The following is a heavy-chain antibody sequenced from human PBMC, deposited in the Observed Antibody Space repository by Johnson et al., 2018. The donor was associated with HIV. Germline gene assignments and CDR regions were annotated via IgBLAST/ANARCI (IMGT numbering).Heavy chain of an antibody. Sequence: EVQLVDSGGGLVQSGGSLSLSCGASGFSVSNNYMNWVRQAPGKGLEWVSVIYTGGSTYYADSVRGRFTISRDNSKNTLYLQMRSLRVEDTAIYYCARDGESQQLQLGDAFDVWGQGTMVTVSS. V-gene: IGHV3-66*01. CDR3: ARDGESQQLQLGDAFDV. CDR2: IYTGGST. J-gene: IGHJ3*01. CDR1: GFSVSNNY. D-gene: IGHD6-13*01.